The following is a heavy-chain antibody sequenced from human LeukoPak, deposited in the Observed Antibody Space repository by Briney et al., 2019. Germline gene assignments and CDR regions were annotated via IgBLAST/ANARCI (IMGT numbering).Heavy chain of an antibody. D-gene: IGHD5-18*01. CDR1: GFTFSDYY. V-gene: IGHV3-11*04. CDR2: ISSSGGTI. CDR3: ARAGNTAMVYYYYMDV. Sequence: GGSLRLSCAASGFTFSDYYMSWIRQAPGKGLEWVSYISSSGGTIYYADSVKGRFTISRDNAKNSLYLQMNSLRAEDTAVYYCARAGNTAMVYYYYMDVWGKGTMVTVSS. J-gene: IGHJ6*03.